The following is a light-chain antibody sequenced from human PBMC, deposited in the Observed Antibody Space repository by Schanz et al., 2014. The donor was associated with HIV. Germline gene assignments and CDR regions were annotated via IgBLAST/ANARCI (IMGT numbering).Light chain of an antibody. V-gene: IGLV2-14*03. J-gene: IGLJ2*01. CDR1: SGDLGPYDY. CDR3: SSYTTSSTLV. Sequence: QSALTQPASVSGSPGQSITISCTWSSGDLGPYDYVSWYQQHPGQPPKLLIYDVTYRPSGISNRFSGSKSAYTASLTISGLQPEDEADYYCSSYTTSSTLVFGGGTKLTVL. CDR2: DVT.